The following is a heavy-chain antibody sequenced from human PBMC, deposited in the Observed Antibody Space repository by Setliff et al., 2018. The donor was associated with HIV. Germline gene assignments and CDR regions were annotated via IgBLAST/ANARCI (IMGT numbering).Heavy chain of an antibody. Sequence: PSETLSLTCAVSGGSISSGGYSWNWIRQPPGKGLEWIGYIYHSGSTFYNPSLKSRVTISVDRSKNQFSLKMNSVTAADTAVYYCARDKGYYYMDVWGKGITVTVSS. CDR3: ARDKGYYYMDV. CDR1: GGSISSGGYS. CDR2: IYHSGST. V-gene: IGHV4-30-2*01. J-gene: IGHJ6*03.